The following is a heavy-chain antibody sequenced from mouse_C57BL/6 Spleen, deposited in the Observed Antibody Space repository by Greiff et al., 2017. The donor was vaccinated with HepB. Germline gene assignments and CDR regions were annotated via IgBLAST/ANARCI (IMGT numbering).Heavy chain of an antibody. Sequence: QVQLQQPGAELVKPGASVKLSCKASGYTFTSYWMQWVKQRPGQGLEWIGEIDPSDSYINYNQKFKGKATLTVDTSSSTTYMQLSSLTSEDSAVYYCARRDTRVRGGYYFDYWGQGTTLTVSS. CDR3: ARRDTRVRGGYYFDY. D-gene: IGHD1-1*01. CDR1: GYTFTSYW. V-gene: IGHV1-50*01. CDR2: IDPSDSYI. J-gene: IGHJ2*01.